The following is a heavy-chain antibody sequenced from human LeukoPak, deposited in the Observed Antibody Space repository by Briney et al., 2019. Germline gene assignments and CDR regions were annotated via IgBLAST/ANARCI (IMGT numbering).Heavy chain of an antibody. CDR2: ITYSGTTI. CDR1: GFTFSDYY. D-gene: IGHD2-21*02. J-gene: IGHJ3*02. CDR3: ARGTAAGGSDAFDI. Sequence: GGSLRLSCAASGFTFSDYYMSWIRQSPGKGLEWVSYITYSGTTIYYAVSVKGRFTISRDNAKSSLYLQMNSLRAEDTAVYYCARGTAAGGSDAFDIWGQGTMVTVSS. V-gene: IGHV3-11*04.